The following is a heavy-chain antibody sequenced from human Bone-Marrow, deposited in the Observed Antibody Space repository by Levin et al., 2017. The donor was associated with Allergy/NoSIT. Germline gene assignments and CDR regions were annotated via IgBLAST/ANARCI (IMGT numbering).Heavy chain of an antibody. V-gene: IGHV3-7*04. D-gene: IGHD3-10*01. CDR2: IKEDGSEK. Sequence: GESLKISCAASGFXXSXYXIXXXXXXXXKGLEWVANIKEDGSEKNHVDSVKGRFTISRDNAKNSLYLQMNSLRAEDTAVYYCARDVGSSYYTAGSHWGQGTLVIVSS. CDR3: ARDVGSSYYTAGSH. CDR1: GFXXSXYX. J-gene: IGHJ4*02.